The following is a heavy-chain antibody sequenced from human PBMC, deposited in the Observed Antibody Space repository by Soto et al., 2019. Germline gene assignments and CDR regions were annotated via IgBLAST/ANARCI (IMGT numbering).Heavy chain of an antibody. Sequence: GESLKISCKGSGYSFTSYWIGWVRQMPGKGLEWMGIIYPGDSDTRYSPSFQGQVTISADKSISTAYLQWSSLKASDTAMYYCAKKVVPDAIGALVSFDPWGQGTLVTVSS. CDR3: AKKVVPDAIGALVSFDP. V-gene: IGHV5-51*01. J-gene: IGHJ5*02. CDR1: GYSFTSYW. D-gene: IGHD2-2*02. CDR2: IYPGDSDT.